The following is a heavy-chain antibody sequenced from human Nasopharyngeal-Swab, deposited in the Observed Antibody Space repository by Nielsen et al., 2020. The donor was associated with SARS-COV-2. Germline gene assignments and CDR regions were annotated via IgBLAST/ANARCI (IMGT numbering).Heavy chain of an antibody. D-gene: IGHD6-13*01. V-gene: IGHV1-18*01. CDR3: ARDSRIAAAGIRYYYGMDV. Sequence: ASAKVSCKASGYTFTSYGISWVRHAPGQGLEWMGWISAYNGNTNYAQKLQGRVTMTTDTSTSTAYMELRSLRSDDTAVYYCARDSRIAAAGIRYYYGMDVWGQGTTVTVSS. J-gene: IGHJ6*02. CDR1: GYTFTSYG. CDR2: ISAYNGNT.